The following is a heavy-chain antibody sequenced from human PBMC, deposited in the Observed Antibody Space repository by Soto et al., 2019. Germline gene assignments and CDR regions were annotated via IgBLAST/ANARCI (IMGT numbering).Heavy chain of an antibody. V-gene: IGHV3-74*01. CDR2: INSDGSST. J-gene: IGHJ4*02. D-gene: IGHD3-22*01. CDR1: GFTFSSYW. Sequence: PGGSLRLSCAASGFTFSSYWMHWVRQAPGKGLVWVSRINSDGSSTSYADSVKGRFTISRDNAKNTLYLQMNSLRAEDTAVYYCARDGYYYDSSGYYSYFDYWGQGTLVTVSS. CDR3: ARDGYYYDSSGYYSYFDY.